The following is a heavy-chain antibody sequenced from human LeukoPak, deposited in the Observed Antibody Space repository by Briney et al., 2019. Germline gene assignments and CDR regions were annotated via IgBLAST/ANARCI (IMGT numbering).Heavy chain of an antibody. V-gene: IGHV1-69*04. J-gene: IGHJ4*02. CDR2: IIPILGIA. CDR3: ARGGDSSGFAVNY. Sequence: SVKVSCKASGGTFSSYAISWVRQAPGQGLEWVGRIIPILGIANYAQKFQGRVTITADKSTSTAYMELSSLRSEDTAVYYCARGGDSSGFAVNYWGQGTLVTVSS. CDR1: GGTFSSYA. D-gene: IGHD3-22*01.